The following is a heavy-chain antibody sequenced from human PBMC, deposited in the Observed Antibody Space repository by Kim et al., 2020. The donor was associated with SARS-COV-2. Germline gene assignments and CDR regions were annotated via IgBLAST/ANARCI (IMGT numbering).Heavy chain of an antibody. CDR2: ST. CDR3: ARDAVSYGMGG. V-gene: IGHV3-53*04. Sequence: STDDADSEKGRVNISRQNSKNTLYLQMNSLRAEDTAVYYCARDAVSYGMGGGGQGTTVTVSS. J-gene: IGHJ6*02.